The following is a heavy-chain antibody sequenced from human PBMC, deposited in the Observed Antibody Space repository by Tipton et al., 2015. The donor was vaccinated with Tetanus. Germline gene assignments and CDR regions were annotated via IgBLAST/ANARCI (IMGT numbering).Heavy chain of an antibody. D-gene: IGHD5-18*01. Sequence: SLRLSCAASGFTFSKKAMAWVRQAPGRGLEWVSGISGGGDNDHYAESLKGRFTISRDNAKNSLYLQMNSLRAEDTALYYCAKDIVLYSYGYDCDYWGQGILVAVSA. CDR1: GFTFSKKA. J-gene: IGHJ4*02. CDR3: AKDIVLYSYGYDCDY. CDR2: ISGGGDND. V-gene: IGHV3-23*01.